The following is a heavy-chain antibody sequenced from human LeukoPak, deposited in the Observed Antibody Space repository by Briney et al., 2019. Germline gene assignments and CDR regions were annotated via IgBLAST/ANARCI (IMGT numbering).Heavy chain of an antibody. D-gene: IGHD2-15*01. J-gene: IGHJ5*02. V-gene: IGHV1-18*01. CDR1: GYTFTSYG. CDR3: ARDRGVYCSGGSCYPNWFDP. CDR2: ISAYNGNT. Sequence: ASVKVSCKASGYTFTSYGISWVRQAPGQGLEWMGWISAYNGNTNYAQKFQGRVTITADESTSTAYMELSSLRSEDTAVYYCARDRGVYCSGGSCYPNWFDPWGQGTLVTVSS.